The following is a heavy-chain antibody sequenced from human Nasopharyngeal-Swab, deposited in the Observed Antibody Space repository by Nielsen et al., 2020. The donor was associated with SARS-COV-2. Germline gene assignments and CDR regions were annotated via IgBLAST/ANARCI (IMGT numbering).Heavy chain of an antibody. CDR3: ARDSPRGGAYDDSSGYHRPFDY. V-gene: IGHV1-18*01. Sequence: WVRQAPGQGLEWMGWISAYNGNTNYAQKLQGRVTMTTDTSTSTAYMELRSLRSDDTAVYYCARDSPRGGAYDDSSGYHRPFDYWGQGTLVTVSS. J-gene: IGHJ4*02. D-gene: IGHD3-22*01. CDR2: ISAYNGNT.